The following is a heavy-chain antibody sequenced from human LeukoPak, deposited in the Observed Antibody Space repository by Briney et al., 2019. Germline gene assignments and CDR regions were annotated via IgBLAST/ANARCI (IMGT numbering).Heavy chain of an antibody. CDR3: ARLIKPLSLQPRPYYYHMDI. J-gene: IGHJ6*03. V-gene: IGHV3-11*01. CDR1: GFTFSDYY. CDR2: ISSSGSTI. Sequence: PGGSLRLSCAASGFTFSDYYMSWIRQAPGKGLEWVSDISSSGSTINYADSVKGRFTISRDNAKNSLFLQMNSLRAEDTAVYYCARLIKPLSLQPRPYYYHMDIWGKGTTVTVSS. D-gene: IGHD4-11*01.